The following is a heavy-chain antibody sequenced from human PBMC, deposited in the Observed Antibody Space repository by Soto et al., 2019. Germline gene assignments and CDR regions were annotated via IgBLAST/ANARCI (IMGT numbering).Heavy chain of an antibody. CDR2: IRRRAKNYAP. J-gene: IGHJ4*02. CDR1: GFTFSGSA. V-gene: IGHV3-73*02. D-gene: IGHD3-16*01. CDR3: TSFFEGSDYSSSDLDY. Sequence: EVQLVESGGDLVQPGGSLKLSCAASGFTFSGSAMHWVRQASGKGLEWVGHIRRRAKNYAPVYAASVKGRFIISRDDSKNTAYLQMNSLKTDDTAVYYCTSFFEGSDYSSSDLDYWGQGTLVTVSS.